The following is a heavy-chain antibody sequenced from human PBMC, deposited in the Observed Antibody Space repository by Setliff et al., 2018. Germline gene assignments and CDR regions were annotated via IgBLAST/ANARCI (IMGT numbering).Heavy chain of an antibody. CDR3: ARAPGYCSGGSCYLGYYYYYMDV. J-gene: IGHJ6*03. CDR1: GGSSSSHY. CDR2: VSHSGRT. V-gene: IGHV4-59*08. D-gene: IGHD2-15*01. Sequence: SETLSLTCTVSGGSSSSHYWSWIRQPPGKGLEWIGYVSHSGRTNHNPSLKSRVIISLEMSKKQFALKVSSVTAADTAVYYCARAPGYCSGGSCYLGYYYYYMDVWGKGTTVTVSS.